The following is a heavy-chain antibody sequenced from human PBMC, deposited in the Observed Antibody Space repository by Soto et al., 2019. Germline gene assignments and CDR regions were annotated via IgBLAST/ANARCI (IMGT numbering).Heavy chain of an antibody. Sequence: GASVKVSCKASEYTFTSYAMHWVRQAPGQSLEWMGWINAGNGNTKYSQKFQGKVTITRDTPASKAYMELSSRRSEDTAGYYFFRDGHGITTGCYGNWCDPWGQGTLVTVS. CDR2: INAGNGNT. V-gene: IGHV1-3*01. CDR1: EYTFTSYA. D-gene: IGHD2-2*01. J-gene: IGHJ5*02. CDR3: FRDGHGITTGCYGNWCDP.